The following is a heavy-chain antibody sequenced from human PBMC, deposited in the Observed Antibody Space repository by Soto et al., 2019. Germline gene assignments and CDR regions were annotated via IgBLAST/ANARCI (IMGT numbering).Heavy chain of an antibody. J-gene: IGHJ4*02. CDR2: IWYDGSNK. CDR1: GFTFSSYG. CDR3: ARDYLVAPHRVIDY. V-gene: IGHV3-33*01. D-gene: IGHD2-15*01. Sequence: QVQLVESGGGVVQPGRSLRLSCAASGFTFSSYGMHWVRQAPGKGLEWVAVIWYDGSNKYYADSVKGRFTISRDNSKNTLYLQMNSLRAEDTAVYYCARDYLVAPHRVIDYWGQGTLVTVSS.